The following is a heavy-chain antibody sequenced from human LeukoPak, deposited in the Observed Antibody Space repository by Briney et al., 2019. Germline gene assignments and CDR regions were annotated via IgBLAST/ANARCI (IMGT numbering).Heavy chain of an antibody. D-gene: IGHD2-15*01. CDR2: ISSSSSYI. J-gene: IGHJ3*02. CDR1: GFTFSSNS. Sequence: GGSLRLSCAASGFTFSSNSMNWVRQAPGKGLEWVSSISSSSSYIYYADSVKGRFTISRDNAKNSLYLQMNSLRAEDTAVYYCASSGDEDYGDAFDIWGQGTMVTVSS. V-gene: IGHV3-21*01. CDR3: ASSGDEDYGDAFDI.